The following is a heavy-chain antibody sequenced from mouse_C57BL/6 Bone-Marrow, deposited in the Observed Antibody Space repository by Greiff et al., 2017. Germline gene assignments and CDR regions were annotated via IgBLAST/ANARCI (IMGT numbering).Heavy chain of an antibody. CDR3: ARQGPAWFAY. V-gene: IGHV1-81*01. D-gene: IGHD3-3*01. Sequence: QVQLQQSGAELARPGASVTLSCKASGYTFTSYGISWVKQRTGQGLEWICEIYPRSGTTYYNEKFKGKATLTADKSSRTAYMELRSLTSEDSAVYFCARQGPAWFAYWGQGTLVTVSA. CDR1: GYTFTSYG. CDR2: IYPRSGTT. J-gene: IGHJ3*01.